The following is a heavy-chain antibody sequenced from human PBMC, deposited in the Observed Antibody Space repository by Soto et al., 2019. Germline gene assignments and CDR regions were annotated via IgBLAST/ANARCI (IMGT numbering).Heavy chain of an antibody. V-gene: IGHV3-30*18. J-gene: IGHJ4*02. Sequence: GGSLRLSCAASGFTFSSYGMHWVRQAPGKGLEWVAVISYDGSNKYYADSVKGRFTISRDNSKNTLYLQMNSLRAEDTAVYYCAKDRERLIVGANDYWGQGTLVTVSS. D-gene: IGHD1-26*01. CDR1: GFTFSSYG. CDR2: ISYDGSNK. CDR3: AKDRERLIVGANDY.